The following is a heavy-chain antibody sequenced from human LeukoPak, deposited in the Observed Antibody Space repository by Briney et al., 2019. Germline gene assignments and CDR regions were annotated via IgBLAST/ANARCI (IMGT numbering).Heavy chain of an antibody. J-gene: IGHJ4*02. V-gene: IGHV3-11*06. D-gene: IGHD6-13*01. CDR2: ISGTSSPT. Sequence: GGSLRLSCAASGFTFSDYYMTWIRQAPGKGLEWLSYISGTSSPTNYADSVKGRFTISRDNAENSLYLQMNSLRAEDTAVYYCARVGLITAAGTYDYWGQGTQVTVSS. CDR1: GFTFSDYY. CDR3: ARVGLITAAGTYDY.